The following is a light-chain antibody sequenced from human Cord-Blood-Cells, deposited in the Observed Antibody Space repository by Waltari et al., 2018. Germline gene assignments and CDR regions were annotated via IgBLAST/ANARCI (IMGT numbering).Light chain of an antibody. V-gene: IGLV1-47*01. Sequence: QSVLTQPPSASGTPGQRVTISCSGSSSNIGRHYVYWYQQLPGTAPKLLIYRNTQRPSGVPDRFSGSKSGTSASLAISGLRSEDEADYYCAAWDDSLSGWVFGGGTKLTVL. CDR1: SSNIGRHY. CDR2: RNT. J-gene: IGLJ3*02. CDR3: AAWDDSLSGWV.